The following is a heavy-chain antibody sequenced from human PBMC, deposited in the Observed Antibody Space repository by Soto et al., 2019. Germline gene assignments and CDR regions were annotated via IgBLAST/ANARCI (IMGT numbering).Heavy chain of an antibody. D-gene: IGHD3-9*01. CDR2: ISGSGGST. Sequence: PGGSLRLSCAASGFTFSSYAMSWVRQAPGKGLEWVSAISGSGGSTYYADSVKGRFTISRDNSKNTLYLQMNSLRAEYTAVYYCATPVRYFDRYFDYWGQGTLVTVSS. J-gene: IGHJ4*02. CDR1: GFTFSSYA. V-gene: IGHV3-23*01. CDR3: ATPVRYFDRYFDY.